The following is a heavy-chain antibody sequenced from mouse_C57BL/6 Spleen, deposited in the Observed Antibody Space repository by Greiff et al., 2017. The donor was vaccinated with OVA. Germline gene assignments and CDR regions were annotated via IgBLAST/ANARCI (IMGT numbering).Heavy chain of an antibody. CDR3: ARGGSRAYFDD. V-gene: IGHV1-42*01. D-gene: IGHD3-3*01. J-gene: IGHJ2*01. Sequence: VQLQQSGPELVKPGASVKISCKASGYSFTGYYMNWVKQSPEKSLEWIGEINPSTGGTTYNQKFKAKATLTVDKSSSTAYMQLKSLTSEDAAVYYCARGGSRAYFDDWGQGTTLTVSS. CDR2: INPSTGGT. CDR1: GYSFTGYY.